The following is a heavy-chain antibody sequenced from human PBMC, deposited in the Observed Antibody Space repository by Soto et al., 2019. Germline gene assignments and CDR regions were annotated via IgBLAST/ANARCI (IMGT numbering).Heavy chain of an antibody. CDR1: GFSVTNTY. D-gene: IGHD1-1*01. V-gene: IGHV3-53*01. CDR2: ISGPGVT. Sequence: PGGSLRLSCAASGFSVTNTYMHWVRQAPGKGLEWVSVISGPGVTYYADSVKGRIALSRDTSQNTMYLHMRNLRADDTAVYYCAKTALAEYYYYGMDVWGQGTTVTVSS. J-gene: IGHJ6*02. CDR3: AKTALAEYYYYGMDV.